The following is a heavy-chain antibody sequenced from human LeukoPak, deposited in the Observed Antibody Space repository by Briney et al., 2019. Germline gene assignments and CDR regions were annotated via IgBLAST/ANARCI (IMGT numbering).Heavy chain of an antibody. CDR2: INLDGSET. V-gene: IGHV3-7*01. Sequence: QAWGSLTLSCAASGFTFSNYWMTWVRQGPGEGLEWLANINLDGSETHFVDSVKGRFTISRDNAKNSLSLQMSGLRVEDTAVYYCARGYGDWLRWGQGTQVTVSS. D-gene: IGHD4-17*01. CDR3: ARGYGDWLR. CDR1: GFTFSNYW. J-gene: IGHJ4*02.